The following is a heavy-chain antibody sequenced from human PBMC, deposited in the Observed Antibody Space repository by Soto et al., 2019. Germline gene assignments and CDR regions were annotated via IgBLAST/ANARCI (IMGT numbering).Heavy chain of an antibody. V-gene: IGHV4-59*01. J-gene: IGHJ5*02. CDR1: GGSISNYY. CDR2: MYYNGNI. CDR3: ASGGNWFDT. Sequence: ASETLSLTCNVSGGSISNYYWTWVRQSPEKGLEWIGYMYYNGNINYNPSLKSRVTISIDTSKNQFSLTLKSVTAADTAVYYCASGGNWFDTWGQGVLVTVSS. D-gene: IGHD3-16*01.